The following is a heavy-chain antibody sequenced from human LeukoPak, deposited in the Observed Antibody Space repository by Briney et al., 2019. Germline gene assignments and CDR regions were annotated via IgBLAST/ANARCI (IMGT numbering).Heavy chain of an antibody. CDR2: VSSNVNKM. Sequence: GGSLRLSCAASGFTFSSHTMNWVRQAPGKGLEWVACVSSNVNKMYYAESVRGRFTVSRDNAGNSLSLQMDSLRAEDTAVYYCTRELLSLYQGLDSWGQGTLVTASS. J-gene: IGHJ5*01. V-gene: IGHV3-21*06. CDR3: TRELLSLYQGLDS. D-gene: IGHD2/OR15-2a*01. CDR1: GFTFSSHT.